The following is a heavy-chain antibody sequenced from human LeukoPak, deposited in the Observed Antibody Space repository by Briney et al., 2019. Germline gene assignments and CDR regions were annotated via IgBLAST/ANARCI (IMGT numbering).Heavy chain of an antibody. Sequence: SQTLSLTCTVSGGSISSGRYYWSWIRQPAGKGLEWIGRIYTSGSTNYNPSLKSRVTISVDTSKNQFSLKLSSVTAADTAVYYCAREDKGPAFFDYWGQGTLVTVSS. CDR1: GGSISSGRYY. V-gene: IGHV4-61*02. CDR3: AREDKGPAFFDY. D-gene: IGHD2-15*01. J-gene: IGHJ4*02. CDR2: IYTSGST.